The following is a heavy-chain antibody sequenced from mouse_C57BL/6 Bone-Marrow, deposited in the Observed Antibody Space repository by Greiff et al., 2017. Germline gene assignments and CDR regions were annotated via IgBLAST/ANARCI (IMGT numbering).Heavy chain of an antibody. CDR1: GYAFSSYW. D-gene: IGHD1-1*01. CDR3: ARPDYGGSYWYFDG. Sequence: QVQLQQSGAELVKPGASVKISCKASGYAFSSYWMTWVKQRPGKGLEWIGQIYPGDGDTNYNGKFKGKATLTADKSSSTAYMQLSSLTSEDSAVFFCARPDYGGSYWYFDGWGTGPTVTVAS. J-gene: IGHJ1*03. V-gene: IGHV1-80*01. CDR2: IYPGDGDT.